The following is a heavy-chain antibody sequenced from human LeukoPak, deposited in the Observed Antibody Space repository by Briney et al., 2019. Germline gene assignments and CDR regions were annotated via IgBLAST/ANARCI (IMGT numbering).Heavy chain of an antibody. CDR1: GYNFPGYW. CDR3: ARPPDGYCSGAGCSFEY. CDR2: IYPGDSDI. D-gene: IGHD2-15*01. J-gene: IGHJ4*02. Sequence: GESVKISCKGSGYNFPGYWISWVRQKPGKGLEWMGVIYPGDSDIRYSPLFQGQVIISADKSIRTAYLQWNNLKASDTAMYYCARPPDGYCSGAGCSFEYWGQGTLLTVSS. V-gene: IGHV5-51*01.